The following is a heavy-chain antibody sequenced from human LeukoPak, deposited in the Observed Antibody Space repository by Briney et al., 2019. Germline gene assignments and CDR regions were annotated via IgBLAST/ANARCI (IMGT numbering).Heavy chain of an antibody. J-gene: IGHJ4*02. V-gene: IGHV1-3*01. CDR3: ARAVRVYDSSGYYYRGYFDY. CDR2: INAGNGNT. D-gene: IGHD3-22*01. CDR1: GYTFTSYA. Sequence: ASVNVSCKASGYTFTSYAMHWVRQAPGQRLEWMGWINAGNGNTKYSQKFQGRVTITRDTSASTAYMELSSLRSEDTAVYYCARAVRVYDSSGYYYRGYFDYWGQGTLVTVSS.